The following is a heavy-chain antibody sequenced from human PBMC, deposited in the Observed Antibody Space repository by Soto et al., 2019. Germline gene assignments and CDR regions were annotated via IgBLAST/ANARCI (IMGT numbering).Heavy chain of an antibody. CDR1: GGSIRSYY. J-gene: IGHJ6*02. V-gene: IGHV4-59*01. D-gene: IGHD3-10*01. CDR3: ATGGGRFNYGMDV. CDR2: IFYSGST. Sequence: QVPLQESGPGLVKPSETLSLTCTVSGGSIRSYYWSWIRQPPGKRLEWIGYIFYSGSTNYNPSLKSRVTISVDTSKNQLSLKLNSVTAADTAVYYCATGGGRFNYGMDVWGQGTSVTVSS.